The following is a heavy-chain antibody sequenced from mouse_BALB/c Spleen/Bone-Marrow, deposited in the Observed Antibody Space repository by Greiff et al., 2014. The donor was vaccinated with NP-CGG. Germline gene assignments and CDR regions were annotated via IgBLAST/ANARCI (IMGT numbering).Heavy chain of an antibody. J-gene: IGHJ4*01. CDR2: ISYDGSN. CDR1: GYSITGGYY. Sequence: EVQLVESGPGLVKPSQSLSLTCSVTGYSITGGYYWNWVRQFPGNKLEWLGYISYDGSNHHNPSLTNRVSITRDTSKNQFFLKLNSVTTEDTGTYYCASVEVHAMDYWGQGTSVTVSS. CDR3: ASVEVHAMDY. V-gene: IGHV3-6*02.